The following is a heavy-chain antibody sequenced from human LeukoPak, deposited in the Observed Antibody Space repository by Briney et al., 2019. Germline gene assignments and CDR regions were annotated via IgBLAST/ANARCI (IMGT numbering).Heavy chain of an antibody. J-gene: IGHJ4*02. V-gene: IGHV1-69*13. CDR1: GGTFSSYA. CDR2: IVPIFDTA. D-gene: IGHD1-26*01. Sequence: SVKVSCKASGGTFSSYAISWVRQAPGQGLEWMGRIVPIFDTANYAQKFQDRVTITADESTSTAYMELSSLRSDDTAVYYCAREWGSSGSYFDYWGPGTLVTVSS. CDR3: AREWGSSGSYFDY.